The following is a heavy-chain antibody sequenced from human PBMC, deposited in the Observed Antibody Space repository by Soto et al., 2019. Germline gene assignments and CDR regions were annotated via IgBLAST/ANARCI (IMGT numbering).Heavy chain of an antibody. CDR3: ARFHPVLSAAGTLYYFDY. D-gene: IGHD6-13*01. Sequence: SETLSLTCAVYGGSFSGYYWSWIRQPPGKGLEWIGEINYSGSTNYNPSIKSRVTISVDTSKNQFSLKLSSVTAADTALYYCARFHPVLSAAGTLYYFDYWGQGTLVTAPQ. V-gene: IGHV4-34*09. CDR2: INYSGST. CDR1: GGSFSGYY. J-gene: IGHJ4*02.